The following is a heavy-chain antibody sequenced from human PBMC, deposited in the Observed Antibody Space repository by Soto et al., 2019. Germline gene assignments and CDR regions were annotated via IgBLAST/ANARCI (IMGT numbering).Heavy chain of an antibody. V-gene: IGHV1-69*12. J-gene: IGHJ4*02. CDR2: IIPIFGTA. CDR3: ARVSLTYYYGSGSDYFDY. D-gene: IGHD3-10*01. Sequence: QVQLVQSGAEVKKPGSSVKVSCKASGGTFSSYAISWVRQAPGQGLEWMGGIIPIFGTANYAQKFQGRVTITADEPTSTAYMELSSLRSEDTAVYYCARVSLTYYYGSGSDYFDYWGQGTLVTVSS. CDR1: GGTFSSYA.